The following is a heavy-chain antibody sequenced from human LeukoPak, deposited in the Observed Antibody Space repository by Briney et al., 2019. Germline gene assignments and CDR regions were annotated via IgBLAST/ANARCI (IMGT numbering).Heavy chain of an antibody. CDR1: GYTFTDYY. CDR3: AREVGTDSYGNLNAFDI. V-gene: IGHV1-46*01. D-gene: IGHD5-18*01. J-gene: IGHJ3*02. Sequence: GASVKVSCKASGYTFTDYYMHWVRQAPGQGLEWMGIINPSGGSTSYAQKFQGRVTMTRDTSTSTVYMELSSLRSEDTAVYYCAREVGTDSYGNLNAFDIWGQGTMVTVSS. CDR2: INPSGGST.